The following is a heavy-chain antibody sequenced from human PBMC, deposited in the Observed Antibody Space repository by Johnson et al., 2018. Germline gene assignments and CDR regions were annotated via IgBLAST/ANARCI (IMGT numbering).Heavy chain of an antibody. CDR2: ISHSGST. D-gene: IGHD6-6*01. V-gene: IGHV4-59*01. CDR3: ARGVRRAARPRDSYYYMDV. CDR1: SGSIRSDY. J-gene: IGHJ6*03. Sequence: QVQLQESGPGVVKPSETXSLTCTVSSGSIRSDYWNWTRQAPGKRLEWMGDISHSGSTRYNPYLRRRVHILADTSKNQFSLNLNSGTAADPAVYYCARGVRRAARPRDSYYYMDVWGKGTTVIVSS.